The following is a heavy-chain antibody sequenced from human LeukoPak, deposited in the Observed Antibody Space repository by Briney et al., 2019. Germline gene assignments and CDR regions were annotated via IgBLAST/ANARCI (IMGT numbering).Heavy chain of an antibody. CDR1: IGSINSGDYY. V-gene: IGHV4-30-4*01. D-gene: IGHD6-19*01. CDR3: ARVNGLDPYYYGMDV. CDR2: IYYSGST. J-gene: IGHJ6*02. Sequence: SQTLSLTCTPCIGSINSGDYYGRWIRRPRGEGLEWIGYIYYSGSTYYNPSVKSRVTISVDTSKNQFSLKLSSVTAADTAVYYCARVNGLDPYYYGMDVWGQGTTVTVSS.